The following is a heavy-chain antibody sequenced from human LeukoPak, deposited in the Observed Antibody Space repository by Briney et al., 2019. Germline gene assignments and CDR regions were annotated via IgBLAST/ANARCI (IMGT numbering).Heavy chain of an antibody. V-gene: IGHV1-46*01. Sequence: ASVTVSCKASGYTFTSYYMYWVRQAPGQGLEWMGIINPSGDNTNYAQKFQGRVTMTRDMSTTTVYMELSSLRSEGTAVYYCARGPHRRTYDRDNWFDPWGQGTLVTVSS. CDR2: INPSGDNT. CDR1: GYTFTSYY. D-gene: IGHD3-3*01. J-gene: IGHJ5*02. CDR3: ARGPHRRTYDRDNWFDP.